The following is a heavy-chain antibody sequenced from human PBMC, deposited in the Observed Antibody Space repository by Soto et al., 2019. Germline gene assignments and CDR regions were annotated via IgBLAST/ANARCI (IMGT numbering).Heavy chain of an antibody. CDR3: ARDRAPRGYMDV. CDR2: IIPIFGTA. J-gene: IGHJ6*03. Sequence: ASVKVSCKASGGTFSSYALSWVRQAPGQGLEWMGGIIPIFGTANYAQKFQGRVTITADESTSTAYMELSSVTAADTAVYYCARDRAPRGYMDVWGKGTTVTVSS. V-gene: IGHV1-69*13. CDR1: GGTFSSYA.